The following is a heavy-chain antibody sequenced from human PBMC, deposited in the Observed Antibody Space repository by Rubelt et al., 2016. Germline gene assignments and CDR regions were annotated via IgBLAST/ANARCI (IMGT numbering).Heavy chain of an antibody. Sequence: VQLVESGGGVVQPGRSLRLSCAASGFTFSSYGMHWVRQAPGKGLEWVAVIWYDGSNKYYADSVKGRFTISRDNSKNTLYLQMNSLRAEDTAVYYCAKPPRWEPKGAFDIWGQGTMVTVSS. V-gene: IGHV3-33*06. J-gene: IGHJ3*02. D-gene: IGHD1-26*01. CDR3: AKPPRWEPKGAFDI. CDR2: IWYDGSNK. CDR1: GFTFSSYG.